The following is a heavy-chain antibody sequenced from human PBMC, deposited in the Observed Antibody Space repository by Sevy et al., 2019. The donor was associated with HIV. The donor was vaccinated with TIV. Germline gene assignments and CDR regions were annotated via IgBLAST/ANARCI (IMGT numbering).Heavy chain of an antibody. Sequence: GGSLRLSCAASGFSISDYYMSWIRQAPGKGPQWISYISSSADTIYYADSVKGRFTVCRDNAKNSLYLQMKGLRAEDTAVYYCARDHVKDGDLGDYYYYAMDVWGQGTTVTVSS. V-gene: IGHV3-11*01. CDR2: ISSSADTI. CDR3: ARDHVKDGDLGDYYYYAMDV. CDR1: GFSISDYY. J-gene: IGHJ6*02. D-gene: IGHD4-17*01.